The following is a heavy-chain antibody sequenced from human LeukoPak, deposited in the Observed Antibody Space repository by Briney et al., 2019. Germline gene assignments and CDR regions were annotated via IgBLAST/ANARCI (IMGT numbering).Heavy chain of an antibody. CDR3: ARARHRYSSELDY. CDR2: IIPILGIA. CDR1: GGTFSSYA. J-gene: IGHJ4*02. V-gene: IGHV1-69*04. Sequence: ASVKVSCKASGGTFSSYAISWVRQAPGQGLEWMGRIIPILGIANYAQKFQGRVTITADKSTSTAYMELSSLRSEDTAVYYCARARHRYSSELDYWGQGNPGHRLL. D-gene: IGHD5-18*01.